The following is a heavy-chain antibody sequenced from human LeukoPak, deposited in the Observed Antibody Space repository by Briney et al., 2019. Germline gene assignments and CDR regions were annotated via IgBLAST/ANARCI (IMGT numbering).Heavy chain of an antibody. J-gene: IGHJ3*01. Sequence: GGSLRLSCAASGFTFYDYAMHWVRQAPGKGLEWVSGIRWDSGTIGYADSVKGRFTISRDNAKNSLYLQMNSLRAEDTAVYYCARGPPLRYFDWSKNDAFDVWGQGTMVTVYS. CDR2: IRWDSGTI. CDR3: ARGPPLRYFDWSKNDAFDV. CDR1: GFTFYDYA. D-gene: IGHD3-9*01. V-gene: IGHV3-9*01.